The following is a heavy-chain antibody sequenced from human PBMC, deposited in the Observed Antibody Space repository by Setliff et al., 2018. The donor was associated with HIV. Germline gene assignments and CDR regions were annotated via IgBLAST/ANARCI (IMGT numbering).Heavy chain of an antibody. CDR3: SRHLSGGRDY. CDR2: VCYSDNT. Sequence: TLSLTCTVSGGSISSGDLCWGWIRQPPGKGLEWIGSVCYSDNTYYSPSLKSRVFISVDASKNQFSLSLNSVTAADTAIYYCSRHLSGGRDYWGQGTLVTVSS. CDR1: GGSISSGDLC. D-gene: IGHD1-26*01. V-gene: IGHV4-39*01. J-gene: IGHJ4*02.